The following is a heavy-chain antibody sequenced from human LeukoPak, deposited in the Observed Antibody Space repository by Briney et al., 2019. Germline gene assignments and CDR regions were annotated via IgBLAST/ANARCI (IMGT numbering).Heavy chain of an antibody. CDR2: IVVGSGNT. V-gene: IGHV1-58*02. CDR3: AADPYYYDSSGYD. D-gene: IGHD3-22*01. J-gene: IGHJ4*02. CDR1: GFTFTSSA. Sequence: SVNVSCKASGFTFTSSAMQWVRQARGQRLEWIGWIVVGSGNTNYVQKFQERVTITRDMSTSTAYMELSSLRSEDTAVYYCAADPYYYDSSGYDWGQGTLVTVSS.